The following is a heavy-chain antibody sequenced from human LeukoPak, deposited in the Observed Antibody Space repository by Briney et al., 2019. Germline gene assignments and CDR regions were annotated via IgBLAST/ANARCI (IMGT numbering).Heavy chain of an antibody. V-gene: IGHV5-51*01. CDR3: ARADCSSTSCPGGGDH. Sequence: GESLKISCKGSGYSFTSYWIGWVRQMPGKGLEWMGIIYPGDSDTRYSPSFQGQVTISADKSISTAYLQWSSLKASDTAMYYCARADCSSTSCPGGGDHWGQGTLVTVSS. CDR1: GYSFTSYW. CDR2: IYPGDSDT. D-gene: IGHD2-2*01. J-gene: IGHJ4*02.